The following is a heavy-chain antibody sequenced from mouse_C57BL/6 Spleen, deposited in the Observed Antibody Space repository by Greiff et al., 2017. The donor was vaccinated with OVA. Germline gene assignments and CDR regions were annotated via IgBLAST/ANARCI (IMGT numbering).Heavy chain of an antibody. V-gene: IGHV1-15*01. D-gene: IGHD3-2*02. CDR1: GYTFTDYE. CDR3: TRRQRRPYYFDY. J-gene: IGHJ2*01. Sequence: VQLQQSGAELVRPGASVTLSCKASGYTFTDYEMHWVKQTPVHGLEWIGAIDPETGGTAYNQKFKGKAILTADKSSSTAYMELRSLTSEDSAVYYCTRRQRRPYYFDYWGQGTTLTVSS. CDR2: IDPETGGT.